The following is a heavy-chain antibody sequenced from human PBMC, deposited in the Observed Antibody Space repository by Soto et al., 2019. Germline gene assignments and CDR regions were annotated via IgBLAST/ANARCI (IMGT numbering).Heavy chain of an antibody. Sequence: GGSLRLSCAASGFTFSSYGMHWVRQAPGKGLEWVAVISYDGSNKYYADSVKGRFTISRDNSKNTLYLQMNSLRAEDTAVYYCAKVVIAAAGMIRWEGYYYYYGMDVWGQGTTVTVSS. V-gene: IGHV3-30*18. J-gene: IGHJ6*02. CDR3: AKVVIAAAGMIRWEGYYYYYGMDV. CDR1: GFTFSSYG. D-gene: IGHD6-13*01. CDR2: ISYDGSNK.